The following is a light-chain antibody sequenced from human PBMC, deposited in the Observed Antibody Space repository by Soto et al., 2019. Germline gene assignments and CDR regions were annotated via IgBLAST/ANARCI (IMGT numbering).Light chain of an antibody. CDR3: QAWDRSTVV. V-gene: IGLV3-1*01. J-gene: IGLJ2*01. CDR2: QDS. CDR1: KLGDKY. Sequence: SYELTQPHSVSVSPGQTASITCSGDKLGDKYACWYQQKPGQSPVLVIYQDSKRPSGIPERFSGSNSGNTATLTISGTQAMDEDDYYCQAWDRSTVVFGGGTKLTV.